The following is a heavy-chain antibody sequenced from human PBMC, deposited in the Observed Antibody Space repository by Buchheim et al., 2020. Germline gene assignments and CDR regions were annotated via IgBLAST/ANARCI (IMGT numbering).Heavy chain of an antibody. CDR2: IYYSGST. V-gene: IGHV4-61*01. CDR1: GGSVSSGSYY. Sequence: QVQLQESGPGLVKPSETLSLTCTVSGGSVSSGSYYWSWIRQPPGKGLEWIGYIYYSGSTNYNPSLKSRVTISVDTSKNQFSLKLSSVTAADTAVYYCASSYGDYVYYYYYGMDVWGQGTT. CDR3: ASSYGDYVYYYYYGMDV. D-gene: IGHD4-17*01. J-gene: IGHJ6*02.